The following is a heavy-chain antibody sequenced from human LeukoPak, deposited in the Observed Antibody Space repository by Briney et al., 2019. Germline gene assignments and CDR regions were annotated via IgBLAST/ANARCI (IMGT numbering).Heavy chain of an antibody. CDR1: GFTFDDYA. D-gene: IGHD6-19*01. CDR3: AKDYSSGPPLDAFDI. Sequence: PGRSLRLSCAASGFTFDDYAMPWVRQAPGKGLEWVSGISWNSGSIGYADSVKGRFTISRDNAKNSLYLQMNSLRAEDTALYYCAKDYSSGPPLDAFDIWGQGTMVTVSS. J-gene: IGHJ3*02. CDR2: ISWNSGSI. V-gene: IGHV3-9*01.